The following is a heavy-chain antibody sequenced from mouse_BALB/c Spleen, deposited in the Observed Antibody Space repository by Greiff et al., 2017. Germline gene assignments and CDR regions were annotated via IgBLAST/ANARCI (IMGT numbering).Heavy chain of an antibody. CDR1: GFTFSSYT. CDR3: ASHYYGSFAY. V-gene: IGHV5-12-2*01. J-gene: IGHJ3*01. Sequence: EVMLVESGGGLVQPGGSLKLSCAASGFTFSSYTMSWVRQTPEKRLEWVAYISNGGGSTYYPDTVKGRFTISRDNAKNTLYLQMSSLKSEDTAMYYCASHYYGSFAYWGQGTLVTVSA. CDR2: ISNGGGST. D-gene: IGHD1-2*01.